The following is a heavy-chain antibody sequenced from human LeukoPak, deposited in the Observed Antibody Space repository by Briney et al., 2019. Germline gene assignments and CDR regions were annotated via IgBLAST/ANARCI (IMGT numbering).Heavy chain of an antibody. CDR1: GGSFSGYY. V-gene: IGHV4-34*01. CDR2: INHSGST. CDR3: ARDHSVYGDYTTNAFDI. J-gene: IGHJ3*02. D-gene: IGHD4-17*01. Sequence: SETLSLTCAVYGGSFSGYYWSWIRQPPGKGLEWIGEINHSGSTNYNPSLKSRVTMSVDTSKNQFSLKLSSVTAADTAVYYCARDHSVYGDYTTNAFDIWGQGTMVTVSS.